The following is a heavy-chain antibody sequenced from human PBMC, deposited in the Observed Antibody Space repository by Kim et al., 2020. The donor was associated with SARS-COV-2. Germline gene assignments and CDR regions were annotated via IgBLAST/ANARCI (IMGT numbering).Heavy chain of an antibody. V-gene: IGHV1-3*01. Sequence: ASVKVSCKASGYTFTSYAMHWVRQAPGQRLEWMGWINAGNGNTKYSQKFQGRVTITRDTSASTAYMELSSLRSEDTAVYYCARGGTVAGDAIGIQNYYYYYGMDVWGQGTTVTVSS. J-gene: IGHJ6*02. CDR1: GYTFTSYA. CDR3: ARGGTVAGDAIGIQNYYYYYGMDV. D-gene: IGHD6-19*01. CDR2: INAGNGNT.